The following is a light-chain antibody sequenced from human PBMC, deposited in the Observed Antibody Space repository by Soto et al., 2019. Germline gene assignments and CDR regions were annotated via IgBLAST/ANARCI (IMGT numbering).Light chain of an antibody. V-gene: IGKV3-15*01. CDR1: QSVSSN. J-gene: IGKJ1*01. CDR2: GAS. Sequence: EIVMTQSPATLSVSPGERATLSCRASQSVSSNLAWYQQKPGQAPRLLIYGASTRATGIPARFSGSGSGTECTLTISGLQSEDVAVYYCQQYNNWPRTFGQGTKVEIK. CDR3: QQYNNWPRT.